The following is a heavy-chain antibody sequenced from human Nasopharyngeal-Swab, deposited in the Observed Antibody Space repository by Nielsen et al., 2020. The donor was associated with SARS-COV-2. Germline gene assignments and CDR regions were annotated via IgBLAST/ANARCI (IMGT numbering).Heavy chain of an antibody. CDR2: ISGSDHTT. Sequence: SLKISCAASGFTFRSSAISSVRQDPGKGLEWVSVISGSDHTTYYADSVKGRFTISRDNSKNTVNLQMNSLRVEDTAIYYCAKDRDSGDDSDDYYHYYGMDVWGQGTTVTVCS. CDR3: AKDRDSGDDSDDYYHYYGMDV. CDR1: GFTFRSSA. V-gene: IGHV3-23*01. D-gene: IGHD5-12*01. J-gene: IGHJ6*02.